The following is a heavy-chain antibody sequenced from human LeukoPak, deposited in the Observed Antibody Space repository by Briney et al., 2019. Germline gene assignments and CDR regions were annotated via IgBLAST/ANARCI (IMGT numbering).Heavy chain of an antibody. D-gene: IGHD3-10*01. CDR1: GYTFTSYD. V-gene: IGHV1-8*01. Sequence: ASVKVSCKASGYTFTSYDINWVRQATGQGLEWMGWMNPNSGNTGYAQKFQGRVAMTRNTSISTAYMELSSLRSENTAVYYCARGPGSYSYYYYYYMDVWGKGTTVTVSS. CDR2: MNPNSGNT. CDR3: ARGPGSYSYYYYYYMDV. J-gene: IGHJ6*03.